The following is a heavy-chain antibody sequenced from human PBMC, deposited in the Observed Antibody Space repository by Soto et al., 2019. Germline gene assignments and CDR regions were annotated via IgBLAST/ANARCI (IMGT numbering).Heavy chain of an antibody. J-gene: IGHJ6*02. V-gene: IGHV1-69*01. CDR2: IIPIVGTA. CDR3: ASELYGSGSSYRPYYYYYGMDV. Sequence: QGQLVQSGAEVKKPGSSVKVSCKASGGTFSSYAISWVRQAPGQGLEWMGGIIPIVGTANYAQQLQGRVTITADESTSTAYMELSSLRSEDTAVYYCASELYGSGSSYRPYYYYYGMDVWGQGTTVTVSS. CDR1: GGTFSSYA. D-gene: IGHD3-10*01.